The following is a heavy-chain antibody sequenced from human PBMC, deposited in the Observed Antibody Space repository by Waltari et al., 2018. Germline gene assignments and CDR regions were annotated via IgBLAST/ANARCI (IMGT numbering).Heavy chain of an antibody. J-gene: IGHJ4*02. CDR3: ARATLYSSSTLDY. Sequence: QVQLQESGPGLVKPSQTLSLTCTFSGGSIRSVSYYWSWIRQPAGTGLEWIGYIYTSGSTNYNPSLKSRVTRSVDTSKNQFSLKLSSVTAADTAVYYCARATLYSSSTLDYWGQGTLVTVSS. V-gene: IGHV4-61*09. CDR1: GGSIRSVSYY. D-gene: IGHD6-6*01. CDR2: IYTSGST.